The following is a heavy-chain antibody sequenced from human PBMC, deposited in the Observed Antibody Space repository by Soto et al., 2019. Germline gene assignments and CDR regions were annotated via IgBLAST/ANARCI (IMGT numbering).Heavy chain of an antibody. CDR2: IYYSGST. V-gene: IGHV4-31*03. CDR1: GGSISSGGYY. D-gene: IGHD3-10*01. Sequence: QVQLQESGPGLVKPSQTLSLTCTVSGGSISSGGYYWSWIRQHPGKGLEWIGYIYYSGSTYYNPSLKNRVTISVDTSKNQFSLKLSSVTAADTAVYYCARDRPHYGSGSYTVESLDYWGQGTLVTVSS. J-gene: IGHJ4*02. CDR3: ARDRPHYGSGSYTVESLDY.